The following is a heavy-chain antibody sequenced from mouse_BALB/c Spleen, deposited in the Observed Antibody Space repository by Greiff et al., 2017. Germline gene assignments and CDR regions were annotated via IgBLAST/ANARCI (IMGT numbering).Heavy chain of an antibody. CDR1: GYTFTSYW. CDR3: AHDYDAAY. D-gene: IGHD2-4*01. Sequence: VKLQESGAELARPGASVKLSCKASGYTFTSYWMQWVKQRPGQGLEWIGAIYPGDGDTRYTQKFKGKATLTADKSSSTAYMQLSSLASEDSAVYYCAHDYDAAYWGQGTLVTVSA. CDR2: IYPGDGDT. J-gene: IGHJ3*01. V-gene: IGHV1-87*01.